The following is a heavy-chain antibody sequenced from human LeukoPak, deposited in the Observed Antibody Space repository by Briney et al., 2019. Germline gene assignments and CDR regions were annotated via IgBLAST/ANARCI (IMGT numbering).Heavy chain of an antibody. CDR1: GGSISSYY. J-gene: IGHJ6*03. D-gene: IGHD5-18*01. V-gene: IGHV4-34*01. CDR2: INHSGST. Sequence: SETLSLTCTVSGGSISSYYWSWIRQPPGKGLEWIGEINHSGSTNYNPSLKSRVTISVDTSKNQFSLKLSSVTAADTAVYYCARGGGYSYGLHYYYYMDVWGKGTTVTVSS. CDR3: ARGGGYSYGLHYYYYMDV.